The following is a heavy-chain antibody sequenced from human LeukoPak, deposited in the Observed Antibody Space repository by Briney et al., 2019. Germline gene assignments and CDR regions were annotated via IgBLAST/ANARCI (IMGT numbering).Heavy chain of an antibody. J-gene: IGHJ4*02. CDR2: INHSGST. D-gene: IGHD5-24*01. CDR3: ARRQRMATITSDYFDY. CDR1: GGSFSGYY. Sequence: SETLSLTCAVYGGSFSGYYWSWIRQPPGKGLEWIGEINHSGSTNYNPSLKSRVTISVDTSKNQFSLKLSSVTAADTAVYYCARRQRMATITSDYFDYWGQGTLVTVSS. V-gene: IGHV4-34*01.